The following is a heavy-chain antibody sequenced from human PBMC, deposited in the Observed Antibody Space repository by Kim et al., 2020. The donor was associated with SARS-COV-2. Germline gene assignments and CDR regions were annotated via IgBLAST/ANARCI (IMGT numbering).Heavy chain of an antibody. Sequence: SQGRVTITADKSTSTAYMELSSLRSEDTAVYYCARAQITMVRGVIIAFDIWGQGTMVTVSS. V-gene: IGHV1-69*04. D-gene: IGHD3-10*01. J-gene: IGHJ3*02. CDR3: ARAQITMVRGVIIAFDI.